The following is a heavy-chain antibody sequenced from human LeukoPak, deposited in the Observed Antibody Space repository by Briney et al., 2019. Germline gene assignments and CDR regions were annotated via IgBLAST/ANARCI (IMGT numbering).Heavy chain of an antibody. J-gene: IGHJ4*02. Sequence: SQTLSLTCAVSGGSISSGGYSWSWIRQPPGKGLEWIGYIYHSRSTYYNPSLKSRVTISVDRSMNQFSLKLSSVTAADTAVYYCARDSGYYRYFDYWGQGTLVTVSS. CDR2: IYHSRST. D-gene: IGHD3-22*01. V-gene: IGHV4-30-2*01. CDR1: GGSISSGGYS. CDR3: ARDSGYYRYFDY.